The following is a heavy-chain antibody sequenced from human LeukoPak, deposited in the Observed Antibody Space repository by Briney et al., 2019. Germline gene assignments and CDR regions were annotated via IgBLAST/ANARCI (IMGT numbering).Heavy chain of an antibody. CDR3: ARTRWTDAFDI. Sequence: ASETLSLTCTVSGGSISSYYWSWIRQPPGKGLEWIGYIYYSGSTNYNPSLKSRVTMSVDTSKNQFSLKLSSVTAADTAVYYCARTRWTDAFDIWGQGTMVTVSS. V-gene: IGHV4-59*01. J-gene: IGHJ3*02. D-gene: IGHD4-23*01. CDR1: GGSISSYY. CDR2: IYYSGST.